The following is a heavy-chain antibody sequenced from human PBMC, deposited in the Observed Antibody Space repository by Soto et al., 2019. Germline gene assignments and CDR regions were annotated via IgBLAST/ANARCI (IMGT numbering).Heavy chain of an antibody. V-gene: IGHV4-34*01. J-gene: IGHJ6*02. CDR2: INHSGST. D-gene: IGHD1-7*01. CDR3: ARGRITGTIRTGMDV. Sequence: PSETLSLTCAVYGGSISGSYWSWIRQPPGKGLEWIGEINHSGSTNYNPSLKSRVTISVDTSKNQFSLKLSSVTAADTAVYYCARGRITGTIRTGMDVWGQGTTVTVSS. CDR1: GGSISGSY.